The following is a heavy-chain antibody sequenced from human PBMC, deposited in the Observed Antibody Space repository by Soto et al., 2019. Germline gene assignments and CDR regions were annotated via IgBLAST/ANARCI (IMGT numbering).Heavy chain of an antibody. V-gene: IGHV4-31*03. CDR1: GGSISSGGYY. J-gene: IGHJ4*02. D-gene: IGHD5-12*01. Sequence: QVQLQESGPGLVKPSQTLSLTCTVSGGSISSGGYYWSWIRQHPGKGLEWIGYIYYSGSTYYNPCLDSRVTISVDTSKTQFALKLSSVTAADTAVYYCARSPGISTITKGYFDYWGQGTLVTVCS. CDR3: ARSPGISTITKGYFDY. CDR2: IYYSGST.